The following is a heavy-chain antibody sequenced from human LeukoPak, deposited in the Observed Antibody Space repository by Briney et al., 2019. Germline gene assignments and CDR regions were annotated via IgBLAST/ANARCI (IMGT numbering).Heavy chain of an antibody. CDR2: ISGSGGST. J-gene: IGHJ4*02. CDR1: GSTFSSYG. Sequence: GGSLRLSCAASGSTFSSYGMSWVRQAPGKGLEWVSAISGSGGSTYYADSVKGRFTISRDNSKNTLYLQMNSLRAEDTAVYYCAKGTTSSWYGYFDYWGQGTLVTVSS. D-gene: IGHD6-13*01. V-gene: IGHV3-23*01. CDR3: AKGTTSSWYGYFDY.